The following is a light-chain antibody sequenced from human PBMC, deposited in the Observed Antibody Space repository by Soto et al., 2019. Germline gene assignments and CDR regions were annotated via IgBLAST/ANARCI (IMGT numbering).Light chain of an antibody. V-gene: IGLV2-14*03. CDR1: SSDIGGYNY. CDR2: NVN. CDR3: NSYTTSATQVL. Sequence: QSALTQPASVSGSPGQSITISCTGTSSDIGGYNYVSWYQQRPGKAPRLIIYNVNDRPSGVSDRFSGSKSGNTASLTISGLQTEDEADYFCNSYTTSATQVLFGGGTKSPS. J-gene: IGLJ2*01.